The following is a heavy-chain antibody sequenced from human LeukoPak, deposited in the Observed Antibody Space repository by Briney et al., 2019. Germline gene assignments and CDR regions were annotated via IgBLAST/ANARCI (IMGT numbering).Heavy chain of an antibody. Sequence: GASVKVSCKASGYTFTSYDINWVRQATGQGLEWMGWMNPNSGNAGYAQKFQGRVTITTDESTSTAYMELSSLRSEDTAVYYCARVEDYYDSSGYDGGWFDPWGQGTLVTVSS. V-gene: IGHV1-8*01. D-gene: IGHD3-22*01. CDR2: MNPNSGNA. J-gene: IGHJ5*02. CDR1: GYTFTSYD. CDR3: ARVEDYYDSSGYDGGWFDP.